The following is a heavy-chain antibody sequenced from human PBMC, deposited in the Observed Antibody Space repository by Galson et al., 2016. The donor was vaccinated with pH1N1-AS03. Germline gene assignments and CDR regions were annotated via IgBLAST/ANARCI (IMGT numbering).Heavy chain of an antibody. V-gene: IGHV3-23*01. Sequence: SLRLSCAASGFTFSSYAMSWVRQAPGKGLEWVSAVSGSGGSTYYADSVKGRFTISRGNSKNTLYLRMNTLRSEDTAVYYCEKGGYCRRLSCRSPSGLLGVWGKGTTVTVSA. CDR2: VSGSGGST. J-gene: IGHJ6*04. D-gene: IGHD2-2*01. CDR1: GFTFSSYA. CDR3: EKGGYCRRLSCRSPSGLLGV.